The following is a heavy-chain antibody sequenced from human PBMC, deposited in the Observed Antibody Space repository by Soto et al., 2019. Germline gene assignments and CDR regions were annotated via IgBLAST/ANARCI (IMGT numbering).Heavy chain of an antibody. D-gene: IGHD1-26*01. CDR2: IFHTGTT. V-gene: IGHV4-61*01. J-gene: IGHJ4*02. Sequence: SETLSLTCTVSGGPVSSGNYYWSWIRQPPGKGLEWIGYIFHTGTTNYNPSLKSRVAIPLDTSMNQFSLKLSSVTAADTAVYYCTRAPVSGSYCFDFWGQGTPVTVSS. CDR1: GGPVSSGNYY. CDR3: TRAPVSGSYCFDF.